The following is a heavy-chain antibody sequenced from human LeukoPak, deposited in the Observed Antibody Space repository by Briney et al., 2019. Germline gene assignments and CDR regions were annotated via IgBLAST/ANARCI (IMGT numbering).Heavy chain of an antibody. V-gene: IGHV4-39*01. CDR3: ASNFYGSGTPPAFDI. Sequence: PSETLSLTCTVSGGSISSSSYYWGWIRQPPGKGLEWIGSIYYSGSTYYNPSLKSRVTISVDTFKNQFSLKLSSVTAADTAVYYCASNFYGSGTPPAFDIWGQGTMVTVSS. J-gene: IGHJ3*02. D-gene: IGHD3-10*01. CDR1: GGSISSSSYY. CDR2: IYYSGST.